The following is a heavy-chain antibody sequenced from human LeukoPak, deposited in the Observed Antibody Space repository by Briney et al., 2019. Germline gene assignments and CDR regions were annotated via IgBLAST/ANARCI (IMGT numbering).Heavy chain of an antibody. V-gene: IGHV4-59*01. CDR2: IYYSGST. D-gene: IGHD6-6*01. CDR1: GGSISSYY. CDR3: ASLSGHSSSFDY. Sequence: SETLSLTCTVSGGSISSYYWSWIRQPPGKGLEWIGYIYYSGSTNYNPSLKSRVTISVDTSKNQFSLKLSSVTAADTAVYYCASLSGHSSSFDYWGQGTLVTVSS. J-gene: IGHJ4*02.